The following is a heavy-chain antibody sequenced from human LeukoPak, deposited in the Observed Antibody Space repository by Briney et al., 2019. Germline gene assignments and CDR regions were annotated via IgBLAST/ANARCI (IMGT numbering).Heavy chain of an antibody. J-gene: IGHJ4*02. CDR1: GFTFSSYG. D-gene: IGHD3-22*01. V-gene: IGHV3-30*18. CDR2: ISYDGSNK. CDR3: AKDVYPNYYDSSGYSYEGFDY. Sequence: GGSLRLSCAASGFTFSSYGMHWVRQAPGKGLEWVAVISYDGSNKYYADSVKGRFTISRDNSKNTLYLQMNSLRAEDTAVYYCAKDVYPNYYDSSGYSYEGFDYWGQGTLVTVSS.